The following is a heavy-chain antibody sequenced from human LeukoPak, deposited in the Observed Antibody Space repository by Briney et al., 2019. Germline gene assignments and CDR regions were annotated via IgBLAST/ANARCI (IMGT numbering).Heavy chain of an antibody. D-gene: IGHD2-2*01. CDR3: ASLYQLLFTDAFDI. CDR2: INHSGST. J-gene: IGHJ3*02. Sequence: PSETLSLTCAVYGGSFGGYYWSWIRQPPGKGLEWIGEINHSGSTNYDPSLKSRVTISVDTSKNQFSLKLSSVTAADTAVYYCASLYQLLFTDAFDIWGQGTMVTVSS. V-gene: IGHV4-34*01. CDR1: GGSFGGYY.